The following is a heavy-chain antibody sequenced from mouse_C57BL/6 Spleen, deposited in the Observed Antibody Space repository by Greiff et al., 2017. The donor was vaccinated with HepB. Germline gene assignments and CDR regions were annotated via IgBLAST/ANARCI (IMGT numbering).Heavy chain of an antibody. V-gene: IGHV1-81*01. CDR2: IYPRSGNT. CDR1: GYTFTSYG. Sequence: VQLQQSGAELARPGASVKLSCKASGYTFTSYGISWVKQRTGQGLEWIGEIYPRSGNTYYNEKFKGKATLTADKSSSTAYMELRSLTSEDSAVYFCARYLITTVVAGNYYAMDYWGQGTSVTVSS. D-gene: IGHD1-1*01. CDR3: ARYLITTVVAGNYYAMDY. J-gene: IGHJ4*01.